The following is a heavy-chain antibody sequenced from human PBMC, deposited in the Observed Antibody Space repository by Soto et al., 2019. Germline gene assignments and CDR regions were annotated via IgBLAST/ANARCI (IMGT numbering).Heavy chain of an antibody. CDR3: ARDPNHGSNFDY. V-gene: IGHV3-30-3*01. CDR1: GFTFSSYA. CDR2: ISYDGSNK. D-gene: IGHD3-10*01. Sequence: GSLRLSCAASGFTFSSYAMHWVRQAPGKGLEWVAVISYDGSNKYYADSVKGRFTISRDNSKNTLYLQMNSLRAEDTAVYYCARDPNHGSNFDYWGQGTLVTVSS. J-gene: IGHJ4*02.